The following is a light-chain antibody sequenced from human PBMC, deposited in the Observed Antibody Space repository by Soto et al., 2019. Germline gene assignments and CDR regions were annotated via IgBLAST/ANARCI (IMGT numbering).Light chain of an antibody. J-gene: IGKJ5*01. CDR3: QQYNSYPIT. V-gene: IGKV1-5*01. CDR1: QSISTW. Sequence: GDRVTITCRVSQSISTWLAWYQQKPGKAPKLLIFDASSLEIGVPSRFSGSGSGTEFSLTISSLQPDDFATYYCQQYNSYPITFGQGTRLEIK. CDR2: DAS.